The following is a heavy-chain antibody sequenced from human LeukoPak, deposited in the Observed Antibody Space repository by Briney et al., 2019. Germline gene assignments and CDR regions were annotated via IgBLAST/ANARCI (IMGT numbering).Heavy chain of an antibody. CDR3: ARVGGDYTVD. CDR1: GVTFSSYW. D-gene: IGHD4-17*01. Sequence: GGSLRLSCAASGVTFSSYWMSWVRQAPGKGLEWVANIKQDGSEKYYVDSVKGRFTISRDNAKNSLYMQMNSLRAEDTAVYYCARVGGDYTVDWGQGTLVTVSS. CDR2: IKQDGSEK. V-gene: IGHV3-7*01. J-gene: IGHJ4*02.